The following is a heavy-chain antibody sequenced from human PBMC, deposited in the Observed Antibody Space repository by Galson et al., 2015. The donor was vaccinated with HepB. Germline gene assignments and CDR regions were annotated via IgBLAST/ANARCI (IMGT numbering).Heavy chain of an antibody. CDR1: GFTFSSYS. D-gene: IGHD1-26*01. CDR3: ARDEPSGSYRFDS. CDR2: IRQDGSEK. Sequence: LRLSCAASGFTFSSYSMNWVRQAPGKGLEWVANIRQDGSEKYYVDSVKGRFTISRDNAKNSLYLQMNSLRAEDTAVYYCARDEPSGSYRFDSWGQGALVTVSS. V-gene: IGHV3-7*01. J-gene: IGHJ4*02.